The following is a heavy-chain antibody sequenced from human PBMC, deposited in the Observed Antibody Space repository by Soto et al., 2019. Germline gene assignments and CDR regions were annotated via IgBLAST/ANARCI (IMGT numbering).Heavy chain of an antibody. CDR3: AKGGVGSTSYAFDI. CDR1: GFTFRSYG. J-gene: IGHJ3*02. CDR2: ISYDGSNK. V-gene: IGHV3-30*18. Sequence: QVQLVESGGGVVQPGRSLRLSCAASGFTFRSYGMHWVRQAPAKGLEWVAVISYDGSNKYYADSVKGRFTISRDNSKNTIYLQMKSLRAEDTAVYYCAKGGVGSTSYAFDIWGQGTMVTVSS. D-gene: IGHD1-26*01.